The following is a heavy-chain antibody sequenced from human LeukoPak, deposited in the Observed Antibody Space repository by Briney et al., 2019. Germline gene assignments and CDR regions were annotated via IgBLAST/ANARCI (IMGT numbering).Heavy chain of an antibody. CDR1: GVSIRSGSYY. J-gene: IGHJ3*02. V-gene: IGHV4-61*02. CDR3: ASGIGSGFKNAFDI. CDR2: IYTSGTT. Sequence: PSETLSLTCNVSGVSIRSGSYYWSWIRQPAGKGLEWIGRIYTSGTTNYNPSLKSRVTISVGTSKSQFPLKLSSVTAADTAVYYCASGIGSGFKNAFDIWGQGTMVTVSS. D-gene: IGHD6-19*01.